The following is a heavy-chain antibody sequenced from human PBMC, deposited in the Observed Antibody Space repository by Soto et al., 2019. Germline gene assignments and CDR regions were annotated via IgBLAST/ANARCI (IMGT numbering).Heavy chain of an antibody. J-gene: IGHJ6*03. D-gene: IGHD2-2*01. CDR3: ARGDIVVVPAAMHDYYYMDV. CDR2: ISAYNGNT. V-gene: IGHV1-18*01. Sequence: ASVKVSCXASGYTFTSYGISWVRQAPGQGLEWMGWISAYNGNTNYAQKLQGRVTMTTDTSTSTAYMELSRLRSDDTAVYYCARGDIVVVPAAMHDYYYMDVWGKGTTVTVSS. CDR1: GYTFTSYG.